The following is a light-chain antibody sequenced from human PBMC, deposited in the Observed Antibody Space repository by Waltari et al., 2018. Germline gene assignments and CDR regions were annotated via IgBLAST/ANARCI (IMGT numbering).Light chain of an antibody. CDR1: SSDVGSYNL. CDR2: EGT. Sequence: QSALTQPASVSGSPGQSIIISCPGTSSDVGSYNLVSWYQQDPGKAPKLLIYEGTKRPSGVSNRFSGSKSGITASLTISGLQAEDEADYFCCSYAGSSTFAVFGGGTKVTVL. V-gene: IGLV2-23*03. J-gene: IGLJ3*02. CDR3: CSYAGSSTFAV.